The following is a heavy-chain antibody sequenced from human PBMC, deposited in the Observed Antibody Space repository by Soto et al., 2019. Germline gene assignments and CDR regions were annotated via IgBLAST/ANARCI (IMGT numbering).Heavy chain of an antibody. V-gene: IGHV4-59*01. D-gene: IGHD1-26*01. CDR1: DGSISSYY. Sequence: QVQLQESGPGLVKPSETLSLTCTVSDGSISSYYWSWIRQPPGKGLEWIGYIYYSGSTNYNPSLKSRVTISVDTSKNQFSLKLSSVTAADTAVYYCARDSGSYPDYWGQGTLVTVSS. CDR3: ARDSGSYPDY. J-gene: IGHJ4*02. CDR2: IYYSGST.